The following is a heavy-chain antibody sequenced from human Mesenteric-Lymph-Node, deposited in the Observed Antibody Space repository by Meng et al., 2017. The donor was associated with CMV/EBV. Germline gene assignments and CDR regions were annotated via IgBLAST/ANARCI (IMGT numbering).Heavy chain of an antibody. CDR1: GDSISGSIYY. CDR2: IYYSGNT. CDR3: ARGGDYGSGSYNGGDY. Sequence: SETLSLTCTVSGDSISGSIYYWAWIRQPPGKGLEWIGSIYYSGNTYYNPSLKSRVTILVDTSKNQFSLGLSSVTAADTAVYYCARGGDYGSGSYNGGDYWGQGTLVTVSS. V-gene: IGHV4-39*07. D-gene: IGHD3-10*01. J-gene: IGHJ4*02.